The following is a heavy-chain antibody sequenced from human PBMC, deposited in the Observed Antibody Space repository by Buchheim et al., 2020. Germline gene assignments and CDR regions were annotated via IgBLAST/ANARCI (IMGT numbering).Heavy chain of an antibody. Sequence: EVQLVESGGGLVQPGRSLRLSCTASGFNVNDYAMHWVRQVPGKGLEWVSGISSKSGRTGYADSVKGRFTISRDNAKNSLYLQMNSLRPEDTAFYYCAKDILVGSVVGGVTLDYWGQGTL. CDR3: AKDILVGSVVGGVTLDY. J-gene: IGHJ4*02. CDR2: ISSKSGRT. V-gene: IGHV3-9*01. CDR1: GFNVNDYA. D-gene: IGHD3-10*01.